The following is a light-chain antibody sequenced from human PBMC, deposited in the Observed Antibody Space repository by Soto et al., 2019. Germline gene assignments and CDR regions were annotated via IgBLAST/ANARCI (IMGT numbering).Light chain of an antibody. V-gene: IGLV2-14*01. CDR2: EVS. Sequence: QSVLTQPASVSGSPGQLITISCAGTSRDVGAYNYVSWYQQQPDKAPKLMIFEVSDRPSGVSKRFSGSNSGNTDSLTISGLQAEDEADYFCSSYTSNSTLVFGGGTQLTVL. CDR3: SSYTSNSTLV. CDR1: SRDVGAYNY. J-gene: IGLJ3*02.